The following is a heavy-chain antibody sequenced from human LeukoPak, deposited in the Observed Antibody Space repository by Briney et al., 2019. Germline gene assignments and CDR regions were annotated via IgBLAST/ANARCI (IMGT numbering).Heavy chain of an antibody. J-gene: IGHJ3*02. CDR2: INHSGST. D-gene: IGHD2-8*01. CDR1: GGSFSGYY. CDR3: ARGPIVLMVYAIAAFDI. Sequence: PSETLSLTCAVYGGSFSGYYWSWIRQPPGKGLEWIGEINHSGSTNYNPSLKSRVTISVDTSKNQFSLKLSSVTAADTAVYYCARGPIVLMVYAIAAFDIWGQGTMVTVSS. V-gene: IGHV4-34*01.